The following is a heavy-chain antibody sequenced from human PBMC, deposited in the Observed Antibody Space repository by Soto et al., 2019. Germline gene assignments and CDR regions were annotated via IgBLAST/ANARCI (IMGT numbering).Heavy chain of an antibody. J-gene: IGHJ4*02. V-gene: IGHV3-30*09. CDR1: GFSVSAYT. CDR3: ARWEQTIFEY. Sequence: QVQLVESGGGVVQPGRSLRLSCEASGFSVSAYTVHWVRQAPGKGLEWVAVISSDGNHKYYTDSVKGRFAISRDTSTNTVFLQMNSLGPEDTAVYYCARWEQTIFEYWGQGTLVTVSS. CDR2: ISSDGNHK. D-gene: IGHD1-1*01.